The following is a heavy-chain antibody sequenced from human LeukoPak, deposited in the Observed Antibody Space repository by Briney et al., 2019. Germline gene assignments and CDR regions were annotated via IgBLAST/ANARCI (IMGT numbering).Heavy chain of an antibody. CDR2: IFYRGTT. CDR3: AREGADWGGNFYAMDV. V-gene: IGHV4-30-4*01. CDR1: GDSIKSDEYH. Sequence: SETLSLTCTVSGDSIKSDEYHWSWIRQPPGKGLEWIGYIFYRGTTYYNPSLMSRVTISLDTSKNQFSLKLSSVTAAGTAVYYCAREGADWGGNFYAMDVWAQGTTVTVSS. J-gene: IGHJ6*02. D-gene: IGHD7-27*01.